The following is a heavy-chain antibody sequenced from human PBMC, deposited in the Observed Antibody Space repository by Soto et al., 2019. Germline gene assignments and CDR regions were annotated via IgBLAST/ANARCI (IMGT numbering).Heavy chain of an antibody. D-gene: IGHD6-13*01. V-gene: IGHV4-59*01. CDR3: ARVIIAAAGENYYYYYGMDV. J-gene: IGHJ6*02. Sequence: ASETLSLTCTVSGGSISSYYWSWIRQPPGKGLEWIGYIYYSGSTNYNPSLKSRVTISVDTSKNQFSLKLSSVTAADTAVYYCARVIIAAAGENYYYYYGMDVCGQGTTVTVSS. CDR2: IYYSGST. CDR1: GGSISSYY.